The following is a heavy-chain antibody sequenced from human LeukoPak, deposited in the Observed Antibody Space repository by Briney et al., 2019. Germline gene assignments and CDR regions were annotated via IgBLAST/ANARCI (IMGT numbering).Heavy chain of an antibody. CDR3: ARHRRPAYCGGDCYFGRLYYFDY. CDR2: IYFGGST. V-gene: IGHV4-39*01. CDR1: GGSISSSAYH. Sequence: SETLSLTCTVSGGSISSSAYHWDWIRQPPGRKLEWIGSIYFGGSTYYNPSLKSRVTIFVDTSKNQFSLKLSSVTAADTAVYYCARHRRPAYCGGDCYFGRLYYFDYWGQGTLVTVSS. D-gene: IGHD2-21*02. J-gene: IGHJ4*02.